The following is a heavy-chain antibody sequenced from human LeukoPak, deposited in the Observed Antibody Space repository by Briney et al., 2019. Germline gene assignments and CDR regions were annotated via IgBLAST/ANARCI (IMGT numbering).Heavy chain of an antibody. Sequence: GGSLRLSCATSGFTFSTSWMHWVRQAPGKGLVWVSLISSDGSTTTYADSVKGRFTISRDNAKNTLYPQMNSLRVEDTAVYYCARVRSSSWYDYWGQGALVTVSS. CDR1: GFTFSTSW. CDR2: ISSDGSTT. CDR3: ARVRSSSWYDY. D-gene: IGHD6-13*01. J-gene: IGHJ4*02. V-gene: IGHV3-74*01.